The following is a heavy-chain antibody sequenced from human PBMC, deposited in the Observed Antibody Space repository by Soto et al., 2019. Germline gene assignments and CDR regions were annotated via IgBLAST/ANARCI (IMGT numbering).Heavy chain of an antibody. CDR3: ARGPRYYYGSGSYSIGYYYGMDV. D-gene: IGHD3-10*01. CDR1: GGSFSGYY. CDR2: INHSGST. J-gene: IGHJ6*02. V-gene: IGHV4-34*01. Sequence: SETLSLTCAVYGGSFSGYYWSWIRQPPGKGLEWIGEINHSGSTNYNPSLKSRVTISVDTSKNQFSLKLSSVTAADTAVYYCARGPRYYYGSGSYSIGYYYGMDVWGQGTTVTVSS.